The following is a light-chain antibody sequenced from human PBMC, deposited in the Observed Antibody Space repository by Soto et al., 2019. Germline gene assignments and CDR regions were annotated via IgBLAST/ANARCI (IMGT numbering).Light chain of an antibody. J-gene: IGKJ2*01. V-gene: IGKV3-11*01. CDR2: DAF. CDR1: QSVSSY. CDR3: QQRTNWPYT. Sequence: EVVLTQSPGTLSLSPGERATLSCRASQSVSSYLAWFQQKPGQAPRLLIYDAFNRATGIPDRFSGSGSGTDFTLTISSLEPEDFAVYYCQQRTNWPYTFGLGTKVEIK.